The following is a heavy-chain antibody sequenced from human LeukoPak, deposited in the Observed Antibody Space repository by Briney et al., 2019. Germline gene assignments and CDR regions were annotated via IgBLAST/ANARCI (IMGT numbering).Heavy chain of an antibody. Sequence: GGSLRLSCAASGFTFSSYSMNWVRQAPGKGLEWVSSISSSSSYIYYADSVKGRFTISRDNAKSSLYLQMNSLRAEDTAVYYCASNPKYYYDSSGYYRPGDYWGQGTLVTVSS. D-gene: IGHD3-22*01. V-gene: IGHV3-21*01. CDR2: ISSSSSYI. J-gene: IGHJ4*02. CDR1: GFTFSSYS. CDR3: ASNPKYYYDSSGYYRPGDY.